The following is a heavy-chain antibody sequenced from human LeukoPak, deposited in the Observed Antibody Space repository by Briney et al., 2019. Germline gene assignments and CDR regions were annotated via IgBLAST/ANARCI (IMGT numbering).Heavy chain of an antibody. Sequence: ASVKVSCKTSGYTFTDYYMHWVRQAPGQGLEWMGWINPNNGGTDYSQKFPDRVTMTRDTSINTAYMELSRLRSDDTAVHYCARDSRITIFGVADDAFDIWGQGTMVTVSS. J-gene: IGHJ3*02. CDR2: INPNNGGT. V-gene: IGHV1-2*02. CDR3: ARDSRITIFGVADDAFDI. D-gene: IGHD3-3*01. CDR1: GYTFTDYY.